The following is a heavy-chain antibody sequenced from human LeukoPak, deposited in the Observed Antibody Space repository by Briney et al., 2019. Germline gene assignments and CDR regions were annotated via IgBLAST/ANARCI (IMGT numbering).Heavy chain of an antibody. D-gene: IGHD3-16*01. V-gene: IGHV3-23*01. CDR2: ISGSGGST. Sequence: GGSLRLSCAASGFTFSSYAISWVRQAPGKWLEWVSAISGSGGSTYYADSVKGRFIISRDNSKKTLYLKMNSLKTEDTAVYYCTRVSTIKRGSRESNFDYWGQGTLVTVSS. J-gene: IGHJ4*02. CDR3: TRVSTIKRGSRESNFDY. CDR1: GFTFSSYA.